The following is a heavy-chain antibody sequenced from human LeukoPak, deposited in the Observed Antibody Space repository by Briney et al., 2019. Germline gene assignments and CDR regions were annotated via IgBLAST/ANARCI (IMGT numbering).Heavy chain of an antibody. V-gene: IGHV1-18*01. CDR1: VYTFTSYG. Sequence: GASVNVSFKSSVYTFTSYGISWVRQAPGQGLEWMGWISAYNGNTNYAQKLQGRVTMTTDTSTSTAYMELRSLRSDDTAVYYCARHVTGTDYFDYWGQGTLVTVSS. J-gene: IGHJ4*02. CDR3: ARHVTGTDYFDY. CDR2: ISAYNGNT. D-gene: IGHD1-20*01.